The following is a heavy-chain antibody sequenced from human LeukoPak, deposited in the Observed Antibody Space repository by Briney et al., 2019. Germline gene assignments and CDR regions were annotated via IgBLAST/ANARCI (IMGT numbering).Heavy chain of an antibody. CDR1: GGSLSTTSW. J-gene: IGHJ4*02. D-gene: IGHD6-13*01. Sequence: SETLSLTCAVSGGSLSTTSWWVWLRQPPGKGLEWIGEVYHSGGGNKNYNPSLKSRATISVDTSKNQFSLKLSSVTAADTAVYYCARVLSSSWYGGDYWGQGTLVTVSS. CDR2: VYHSGGGNK. V-gene: IGHV4-4*02. CDR3: ARVLSSSWYGGDY.